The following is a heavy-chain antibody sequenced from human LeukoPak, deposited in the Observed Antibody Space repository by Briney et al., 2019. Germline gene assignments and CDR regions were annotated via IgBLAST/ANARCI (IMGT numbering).Heavy chain of an antibody. J-gene: IGHJ4*02. V-gene: IGHV3-7*01. CDR2: IKQDGSEK. D-gene: IGHD6-19*01. CDR3: ARKYSSGWLPHYFDY. Sequence: GGSLRLSCAASGFTFSSYWMSWVRQAPGKGLEWVANIKQDGSEKYYVDSVKGRFTISRDNAKNSLYLQMNSLRAEDTAVYYCARKYSSGWLPHYFDYWGQGTLVTVSS. CDR1: GFTFSSYW.